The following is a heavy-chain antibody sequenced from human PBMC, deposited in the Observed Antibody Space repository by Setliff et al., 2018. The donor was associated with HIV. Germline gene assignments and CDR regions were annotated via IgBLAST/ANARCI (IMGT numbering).Heavy chain of an antibody. CDR3: ARDQTTMGDFDY. CDR1: GYTFASYG. D-gene: IGHD1-26*01. CDR2: IDPSGERP. V-gene: IGHV1-46*01. J-gene: IGHJ4*02. Sequence: ASVKVSCKASGYTFASYGISWVRQAPGQGLEWMGIIDPSGERPTYAQKFQGRVIMTWDTSTSTVHMELSSLRSDDTAVYYCARDQTTMGDFDYWGPGTLVTVSS.